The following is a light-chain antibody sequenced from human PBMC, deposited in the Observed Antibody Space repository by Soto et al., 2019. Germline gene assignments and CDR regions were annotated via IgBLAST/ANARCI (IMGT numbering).Light chain of an antibody. CDR1: SSDVGSYNL. J-gene: IGLJ1*01. Sequence: QSALTQPASVSGSPGQSITISCTGTSSDVGSYNLVSWYQQHPGKAPKLVIYEGSKRPSGVSNRFSGSKSGNTASLTISGLQGEDEADYYCFSYAGSTTYVFGTGTKVTVL. CDR3: FSYAGSTTYV. CDR2: EGS. V-gene: IGLV2-23*01.